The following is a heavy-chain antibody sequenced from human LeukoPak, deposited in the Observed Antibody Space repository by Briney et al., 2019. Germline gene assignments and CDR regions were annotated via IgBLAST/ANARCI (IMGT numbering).Heavy chain of an antibody. CDR3: ARHLSAVTTSLKRYYYGMDV. J-gene: IGHJ6*02. Sequence: GESLKISCKGSGYSFTSYWIGWVRQMPGKGLEWMGIIYPGDSDTRYSPSLQGQVTISADKSISTAYLQWSSLKASDTAMYYCARHLSAVTTSLKRYYYGMDVWGQGTTVTVSS. CDR1: GYSFTSYW. D-gene: IGHD4-17*01. V-gene: IGHV5-51*01. CDR2: IYPGDSDT.